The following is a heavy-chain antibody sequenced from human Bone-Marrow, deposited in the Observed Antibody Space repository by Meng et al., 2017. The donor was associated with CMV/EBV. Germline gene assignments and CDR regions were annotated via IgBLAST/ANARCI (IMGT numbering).Heavy chain of an antibody. CDR1: GFTFSSYE. CDR2: ISSSGSTI. V-gene: IGHV3-48*03. D-gene: IGHD6-13*01. CDR3: ARDGQLVDYYYYGMDV. J-gene: IGHJ6*02. Sequence: GESLKISCAASGFTFSSYEMNWVRQAPGKGLEWVSYISSSGSTIYYADSVKGRFTISRDNAKNSLYLQMNSLRAEDTAVYYCARDGQLVDYYYYGMDVWGQGTTVTVSS.